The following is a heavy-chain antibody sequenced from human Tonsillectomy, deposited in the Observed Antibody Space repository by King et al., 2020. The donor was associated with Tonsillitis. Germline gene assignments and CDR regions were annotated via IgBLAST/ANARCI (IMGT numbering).Heavy chain of an antibody. CDR1: GFTFSSYG. V-gene: IGHV3-33*08. CDR3: ARGWSPNY. Sequence: VQLVESGGGVVQPGRSLRLSCAASGFTFSSYGMHWVRQAPGKGLEWMAVIWYDGSNKYYADSVKGRFTISRDNSKNTLYLQMNSLRAEDTAVYYCARGWSPNYWGQGTLVTVSP. CDR2: IWYDGSNK. J-gene: IGHJ4*02. D-gene: IGHD1-26*01.